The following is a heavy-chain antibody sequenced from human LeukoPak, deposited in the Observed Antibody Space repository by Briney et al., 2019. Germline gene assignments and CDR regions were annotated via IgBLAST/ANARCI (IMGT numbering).Heavy chain of an antibody. J-gene: IGHJ4*02. D-gene: IGHD2-15*01. CDR1: GYTFTSYY. V-gene: IGHV1-46*01. CDR2: INPSGGST. CDR3: ARATDVVVVAATMDYFDY. Sequence: ASVKVSCKASGYTFTSYYMHWVRQAPGQGLEWMGIINPSGGSTSYAQKFQGRVTMTRDMSTSTVYMELSSLRSEDTAVYYCARATDVVVVAATMDYFDYWGQGTLVTVSS.